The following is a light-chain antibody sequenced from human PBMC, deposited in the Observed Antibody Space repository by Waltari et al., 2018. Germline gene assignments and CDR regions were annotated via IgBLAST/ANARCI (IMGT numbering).Light chain of an antibody. CDR1: QSVSNNY. CDR2: CAS. J-gene: IGKJ2*01. CDR3: QQYGSLPLT. Sequence: EIVLTQSPGSLSLSPGERATLSCRASQSVSNNYLAWHQQKPVHAPRLLISCASNTATGIPDMFSGSVSGTDFTLTISRLEPEDFAVYSCQQYGSLPLTFCQVTKLEI. V-gene: IGKV3-20*01.